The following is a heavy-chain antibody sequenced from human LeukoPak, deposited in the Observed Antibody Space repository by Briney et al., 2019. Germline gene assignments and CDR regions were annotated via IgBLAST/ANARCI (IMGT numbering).Heavy chain of an antibody. CDR1: GYTFDDYT. V-gene: IGHV3-43*01. CDR3: AKAYYYDSSGYYFDY. CDR2: ISWDGGST. J-gene: IGHJ4*02. Sequence: GGSPRLSCAASGYTFDDYTMHWVRQAPGKGLEWVSLISWDGGSTYYADSVKGRFTISRDNSKNSLYLQMNSLRTEDTALYYCAKAYYYDSSGYYFDYWGQGTLVTASS. D-gene: IGHD3-22*01.